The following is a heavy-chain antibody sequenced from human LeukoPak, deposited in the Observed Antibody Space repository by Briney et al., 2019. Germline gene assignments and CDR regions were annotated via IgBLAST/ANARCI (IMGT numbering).Heavy chain of an antibody. V-gene: IGHV4-4*07. J-gene: IGHJ2*01. Sequence: SETLSLTCTVSGGSISSYYWSWIRIRQPPGKGLEWIGRIHSSGNTNYNPSLKGRVTMSVDTSKNQVSLSLTSVTAADTAVYYCARTTAHWYFDLWGRGTLVSVSS. CDR3: ARTTAHWYFDL. CDR1: GGSISSYY. CDR2: IHSSGNT. D-gene: IGHD2-21*02.